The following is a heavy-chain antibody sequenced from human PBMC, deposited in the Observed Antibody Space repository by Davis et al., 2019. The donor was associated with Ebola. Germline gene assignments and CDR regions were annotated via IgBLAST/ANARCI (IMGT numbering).Heavy chain of an antibody. Sequence: SETLSLTCAVSGGSISSGGYSWSWIRQPPGKGLEWIGYIYHSGSTYYNPSLKSRVTISVDRSKNQFSLKLSSVTAADTAVYYCARDGKTYYYDSSGYYTYWYFDLWGRGTLVTVSS. J-gene: IGHJ2*01. CDR3: ARDGKTYYYDSSGYYTYWYFDL. D-gene: IGHD3-22*01. CDR2: IYHSGST. CDR1: GGSISSGGYS. V-gene: IGHV4-30-2*01.